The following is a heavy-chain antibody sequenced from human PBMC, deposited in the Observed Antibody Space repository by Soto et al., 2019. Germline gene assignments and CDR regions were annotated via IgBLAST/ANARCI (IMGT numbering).Heavy chain of an antibody. V-gene: IGHV1-69*02. CDR2: IIPILGIA. J-gene: IGHJ4*02. Sequence: SVKVSCKASGGTFSSYTISCVRQAPGQGLEWMGRIIPILGIANYAQKFQGRVTITADKSTSTAYMELSSLRSEDTAVYYCASGAVAGLALFDYWGQGTLVTVSS. CDR1: GGTFSSYT. D-gene: IGHD6-19*01. CDR3: ASGAVAGLALFDY.